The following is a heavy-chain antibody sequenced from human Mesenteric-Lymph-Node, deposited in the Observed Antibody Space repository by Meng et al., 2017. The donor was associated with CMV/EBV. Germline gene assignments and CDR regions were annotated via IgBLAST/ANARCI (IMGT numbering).Heavy chain of an antibody. CDR2: IIPIFGTA. CDR1: AGTFSSYA. Sequence: KASAGTFSSYAIRWVRQAPGQGLEWMGGIIPIFGTANYAQKFQGRVTITTDESTSTAYMELSSLRSEDTAVYYCARDIDYDFWSAPAIWGQGTLVTVSS. D-gene: IGHD3-3*01. V-gene: IGHV1-69*05. J-gene: IGHJ4*02. CDR3: ARDIDYDFWSAPAI.